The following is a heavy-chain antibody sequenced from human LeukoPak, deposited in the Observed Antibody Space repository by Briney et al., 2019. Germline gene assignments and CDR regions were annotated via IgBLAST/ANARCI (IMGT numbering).Heavy chain of an antibody. V-gene: IGHV1-8*01. CDR3: ARCVAYYDFWSDNYYYMDV. Sequence: ASVKVSCKASGYTFTSYDINWVRQATGQGLEWMGWMNPNSGNTGYAQKFQGRVTMTRNTSISTASMELSSLRSEDTAVYYCARCVAYYDFWSDNYYYMDVWGKGTTVTVSS. CDR2: MNPNSGNT. CDR1: GYTFTSYD. D-gene: IGHD3-3*01. J-gene: IGHJ6*03.